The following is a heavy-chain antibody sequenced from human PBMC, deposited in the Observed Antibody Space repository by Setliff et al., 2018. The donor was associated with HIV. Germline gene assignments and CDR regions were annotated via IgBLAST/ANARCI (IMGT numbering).Heavy chain of an antibody. Sequence: SETMSLTCTVSGASITTDTYYWAWIRQPPGKGLEWSGSIYHRGSTHHKPSLKSRVTFSVDTSKNQFSLKLSYVTAADTAVYYCARSFGNGNYRLGHWCQGTLVSVS. J-gene: IGHJ5*02. CDR3: ARSFGNGNYRLGH. CDR2: IYHRGST. CDR1: GASITTDTYY. D-gene: IGHD4-4*01. V-gene: IGHV4-39*01.